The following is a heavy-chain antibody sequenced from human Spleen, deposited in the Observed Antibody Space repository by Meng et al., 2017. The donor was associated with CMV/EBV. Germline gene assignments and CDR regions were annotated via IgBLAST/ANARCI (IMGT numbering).Heavy chain of an antibody. Sequence: WAVDGGAFSGDYWSWIRQPPGKGLEWMGEINHSGSTNYNPSLKSRVTISVDTSKNQFSLKLSSVTAADTAVYYCARQLRNRGNWFDPWGQGTLVTVSS. CDR2: INHSGST. J-gene: IGHJ5*02. D-gene: IGHD3-10*01. CDR3: ARQLRNRGNWFDP. CDR1: GGAFSGDY. V-gene: IGHV4-34*01.